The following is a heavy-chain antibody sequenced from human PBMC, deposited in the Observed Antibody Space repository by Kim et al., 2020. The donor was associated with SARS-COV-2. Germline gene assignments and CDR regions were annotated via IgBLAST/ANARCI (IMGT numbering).Heavy chain of an antibody. J-gene: IGHJ4*02. Sequence: YYADSGKGRFTISRDNSKNTLYLQINSLRAEDTAVYYCAKNLVGAKAFDYWGQGTLVTVSS. D-gene: IGHD1-26*01. V-gene: IGHV3-23*01. CDR3: AKNLVGAKAFDY.